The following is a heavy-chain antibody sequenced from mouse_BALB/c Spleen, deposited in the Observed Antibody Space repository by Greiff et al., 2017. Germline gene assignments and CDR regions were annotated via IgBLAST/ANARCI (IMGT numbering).Heavy chain of an antibody. CDR3: ARGGLNYDYDVGGY. D-gene: IGHD2-4*01. CDR1: GYSITSGYY. CDR2: ISYDGSN. J-gene: IGHJ2*01. V-gene: IGHV3-6*02. Sequence: VQLKESGPGLVKPSQSLSLTCSVTGYSITSGYYWNWIRQFPGNKLEWMGYISYDGSNNYNPSLKNRISITRDTSKNPFFLKLNSVTTEDTATYYCARGGLNYDYDVGGYWGQGTTLTVSS.